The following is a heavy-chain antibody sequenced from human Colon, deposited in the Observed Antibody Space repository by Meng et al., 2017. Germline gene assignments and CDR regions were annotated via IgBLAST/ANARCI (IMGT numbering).Heavy chain of an antibody. CDR2: ISQSGSS. J-gene: IGHJ1*01. D-gene: IGHD1-26*01. CDR1: GCSLRSTKS. CDR3: AREDGSIGFTPAGQ. V-gene: IGHV4-4*02. Sequence: VHHKESDPGLVKPSGNLSLTCAVSGCSLRSTKSWMWLRQPPGKGLEWIGEISQSGSSNYNPSLKSLVTMSLDKFKNHFFLNLSSVSAADTAVYYCAREDGSIGFTPAGQWGQGTLVTASS.